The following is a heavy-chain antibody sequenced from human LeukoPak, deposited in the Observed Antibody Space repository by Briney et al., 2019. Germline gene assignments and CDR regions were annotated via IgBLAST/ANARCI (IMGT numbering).Heavy chain of an antibody. CDR2: ISGSGGST. J-gene: IGHJ4*02. D-gene: IGHD3-22*01. V-gene: IGHV3-23*01. CDR1: GFTFSSYA. CDR3: AKDPFSYSSGLDLSDY. Sequence: PGGSLRLSCTASGFTFSSYAMSWVRQAPGKGLEWVSAISGSGGSTYYAASVKGRFTISRDNSKNTLYLQMNSLRAEDTAVYYCAKDPFSYSSGLDLSDYWGQGTLVTVSS.